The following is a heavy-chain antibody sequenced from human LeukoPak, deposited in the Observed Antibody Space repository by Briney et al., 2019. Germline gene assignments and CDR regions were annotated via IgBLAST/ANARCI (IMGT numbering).Heavy chain of an antibody. J-gene: IGHJ6*03. CDR1: GYSISSGYY. CDR2: VYHSGST. D-gene: IGHD3-10*01. V-gene: IGHV4-38-2*01. CDR3: ARTVLLWFGTYYYYYMDV. Sequence: PSETLSLTCAVSGYSISSGYYWGWIRQPPGKGLEWIGRVYHSGSTYYNPSLKRRVTISVDTSKNQFSLKLRSVTAADTAVYYCARTVLLWFGTYYYYYMDVWGKGTTVTVSS.